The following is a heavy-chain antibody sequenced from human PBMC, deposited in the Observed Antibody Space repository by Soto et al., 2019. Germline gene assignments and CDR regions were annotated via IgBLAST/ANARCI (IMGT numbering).Heavy chain of an antibody. Sequence: EVQVVESGGGLVQPGGSLRLSCAVSGFTFSNYWMTWVRQAPGKGLEWVAYMNQDGSQIYYVDSLRGRFTISRDNAKNSLSLQMNSLRVDDTAVYYCARDRGPNTTDYWGQGILVTVSS. V-gene: IGHV3-7*01. J-gene: IGHJ4*02. CDR2: MNQDGSQI. CDR1: GFTFSNYW. CDR3: ARDRGPNTTDY. D-gene: IGHD2-2*01.